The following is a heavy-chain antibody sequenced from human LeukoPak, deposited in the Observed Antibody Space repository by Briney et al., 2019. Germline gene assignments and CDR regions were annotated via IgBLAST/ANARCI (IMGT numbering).Heavy chain of an antibody. CDR3: ARALVVRGYDY. CDR2: ISSSSSTI. CDR1: GFTYSSYS. V-gene: IGHV3-48*01. Sequence: GGSLRLXCAASGFTYSSYSMKWVRRAPGKGLEWVSYISSSSSTIYYADSVKGRFTISRDNAKNSLYLQMNSLRAEDTAVYYCARALVVRGYDYWGQGTLVTVSS. J-gene: IGHJ4*02. D-gene: IGHD3-22*01.